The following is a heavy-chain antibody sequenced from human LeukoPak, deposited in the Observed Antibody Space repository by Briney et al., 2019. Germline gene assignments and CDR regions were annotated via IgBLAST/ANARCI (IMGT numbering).Heavy chain of an antibody. Sequence: GGSLRLPCAVSGFTLSNYAMSWVRQAPGKGLEWVSGISSSGGSTYYPDSVKGRFTISRDNSKNTLFLLMNSLRAEDTAVYYCAKDVMITFGPVMAPPFDYWGQGTLVTVSS. J-gene: IGHJ4*02. D-gene: IGHD3-16*01. CDR3: AKDVMITFGPVMAPPFDY. V-gene: IGHV3-23*01. CDR1: GFTLSNYA. CDR2: ISSSGGST.